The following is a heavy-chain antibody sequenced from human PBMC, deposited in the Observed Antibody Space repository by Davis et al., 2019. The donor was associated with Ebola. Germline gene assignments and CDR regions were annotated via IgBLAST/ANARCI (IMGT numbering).Heavy chain of an antibody. J-gene: IGHJ4*02. CDR2: INHSGST. CDR3: ARGQRYSYGYFRY. Sequence: MPSETLSLTCAVYAGSFSGYYWSWIRQPPGKGLEWIGEINHSGSTNYNPSLKSRVTISVDTSKNQFSLKLSSVTAADTAVYYCARGQRYSYGYFRYWGQGTLVTVSS. V-gene: IGHV4-34*01. CDR1: AGSFSGYY. D-gene: IGHD5-18*01.